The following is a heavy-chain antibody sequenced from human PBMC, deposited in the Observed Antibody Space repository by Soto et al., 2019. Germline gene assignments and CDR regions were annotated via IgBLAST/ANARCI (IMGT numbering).Heavy chain of an antibody. D-gene: IGHD6-19*01. J-gene: IGHJ4*02. CDR2: ISAYNGNT. CDR3: ATGVAVAGTDY. V-gene: IGHV1-18*03. Sequence: ASVKVSCKASGYTFTSYGISWVRQAPGQGLEWMGWISAYNGNTNYAQKLQGRVTMTTDTSTSTAYMELRSLRSDDMAAYYCATGVAVAGTDYWGQGTLVTVSS. CDR1: GYTFTSYG.